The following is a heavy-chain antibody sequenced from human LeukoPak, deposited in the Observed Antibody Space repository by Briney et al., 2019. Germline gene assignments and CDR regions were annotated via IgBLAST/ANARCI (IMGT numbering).Heavy chain of an antibody. CDR2: ISYDGSNK. V-gene: IGHV3-30-3*01. D-gene: IGHD2-2*01. CDR3: ARDRCKPTVDCSSTSSGNWFDP. Sequence: PGGSLRLSCAASGFTFSSYAMHWVRQAPGKGLEWVAVISYDGSNKYYADSVKGRFTISRDNSKNTLYLQMNSLRAEDTAVYYCARDRCKPTVDCSSTSSGNWFDPWGQGTLVTVSS. CDR1: GFTFSSYA. J-gene: IGHJ5*02.